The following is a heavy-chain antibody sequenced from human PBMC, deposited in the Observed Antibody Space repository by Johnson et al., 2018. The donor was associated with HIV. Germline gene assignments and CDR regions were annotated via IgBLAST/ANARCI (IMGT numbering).Heavy chain of an antibody. CDR2: IYSGGST. J-gene: IGHJ3*02. CDR1: GFTVSSNY. V-gene: IGHV3-53*01. D-gene: IGHD3-22*01. Sequence: VQLVESGGGLIQPGGSLRLSCAASGFTVSSNYMSWVRQAPGKGLEWVSVIYSGGSTYYADSVKGRFTISRDNSKNTLYLQMNSLRAEDTAVYYCARDSYDISGQQDDAFDIWGQGTMVTVSS. CDR3: ARDSYDISGQQDDAFDI.